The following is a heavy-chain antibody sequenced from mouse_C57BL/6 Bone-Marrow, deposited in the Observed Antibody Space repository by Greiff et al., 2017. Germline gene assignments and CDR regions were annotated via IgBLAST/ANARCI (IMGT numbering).Heavy chain of an antibody. CDR3: ARKVGYDGYYFRFAY. Sequence: VKLEESGPGLVAPSQSLSITCTVSGFSFTSYAISWVRQPQGKGLEWLGVIWTGRGTNYNSALKSRLSISTDNSKSQVFLKMNSLQTDDTARYYGARKVGYDGYYFRFAYWGQGTLVTVSA. D-gene: IGHD2-3*01. J-gene: IGHJ3*01. CDR2: IWTGRGT. CDR1: GFSFTSYA. V-gene: IGHV2-9-1*01.